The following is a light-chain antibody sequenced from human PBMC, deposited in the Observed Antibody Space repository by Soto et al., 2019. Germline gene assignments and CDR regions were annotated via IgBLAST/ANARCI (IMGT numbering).Light chain of an antibody. V-gene: IGLV1-47*01. CDR3: AAWDDSRSSWV. CDR2: RNN. J-gene: IGLJ3*02. Sequence: QSVLTQPPSASGTPGQRVTISCSGSSSNIGSNYVYWYQQLPGTAPKLLIYRNNQRPSGVPARCSCSKSGTSASLAISGLLSADEADYYCAAWDDSRSSWVFGGGTKLTVL. CDR1: SSNIGSNY.